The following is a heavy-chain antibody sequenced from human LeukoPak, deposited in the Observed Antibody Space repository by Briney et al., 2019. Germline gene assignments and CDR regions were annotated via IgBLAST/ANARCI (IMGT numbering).Heavy chain of an antibody. CDR2: VYYSGST. D-gene: IGHD2-8*01. CDR3: ARHGVGNFPIDY. J-gene: IGHJ4*02. V-gene: IGHV4-39*01. Sequence: KPSETLSLICTVSGGSFSGSNHYWGWIRQPPGKGLEWIGSVYYSGSTYYNPSLKSRVTISVDTSKNQFSLKLNSVTAADTAVYYRARHGVGNFPIDYWGQGTLVTVSS. CDR1: GGSFSGSNHY.